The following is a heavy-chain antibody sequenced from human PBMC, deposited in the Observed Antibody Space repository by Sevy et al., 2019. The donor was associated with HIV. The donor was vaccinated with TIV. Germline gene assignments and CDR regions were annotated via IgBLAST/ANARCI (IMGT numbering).Heavy chain of an antibody. CDR1: GFTFGDYA. CDR3: TRAPHYDFWSGYAFDI. D-gene: IGHD3-3*01. CDR2: IRSKAYGGTT. V-gene: IGHV3-49*03. J-gene: IGHJ3*02. Sequence: GGSLRLSCTASGFTFGDYAMSWFRQAPGKGLEWVGFIRSKAYGGTTEYAASVKGRFTIPRDDSKSIAYLKMNSLKTEDTAVYYCTRAPHYDFWSGYAFDIWGQGTMVTVSS.